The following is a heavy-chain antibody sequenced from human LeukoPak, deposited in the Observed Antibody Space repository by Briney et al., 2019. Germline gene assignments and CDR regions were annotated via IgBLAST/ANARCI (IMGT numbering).Heavy chain of an antibody. CDR3: AKGHCSGGSCYSSSDY. V-gene: IGHV3-43D*03. D-gene: IGHD2-15*01. CDR1: GFTFDDYA. J-gene: IGHJ4*02. Sequence: PGGSLRLSCAASGFTFDDYAMHWVRQAPGKGLEWVSLISWDGGSTYYADSVKGRFTISRDNSKNSLYLQMNSLGAEDTALYYCAKGHCSGGSCYSSSDYWGQGTLVTVSS. CDR2: ISWDGGST.